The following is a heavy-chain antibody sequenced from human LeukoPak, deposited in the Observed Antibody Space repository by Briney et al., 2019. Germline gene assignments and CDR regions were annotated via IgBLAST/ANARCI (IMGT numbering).Heavy chain of an antibody. CDR2: IYHSGST. V-gene: IGHV4-38-2*02. CDR1: GYSISTGYY. D-gene: IGHD4-17*01. J-gene: IGHJ5*02. Sequence: PSETLSLTCTVSGYSISTGYYWDWIRQPPGKGLEWIGSIYHSGSTYYNPSLKSRVTISVDTSKNQFSLKLSSVTAADTAVYYCARALPSSGTVTTNWFDPWGQGTLVTVSS. CDR3: ARALPSSGTVTTNWFDP.